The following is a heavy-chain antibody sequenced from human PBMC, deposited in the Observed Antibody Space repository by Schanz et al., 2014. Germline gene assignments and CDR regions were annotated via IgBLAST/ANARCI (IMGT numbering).Heavy chain of an antibody. CDR1: GYTFPSYD. D-gene: IGHD3-9*01. CDR2: INPIGGST. CDR3: AKHVRSLTGNDY. J-gene: IGHJ4*02. V-gene: IGHV1-46*01. Sequence: VPLVQSGAEVKRPGASVRVSCKPSGYTFPSYDFNWVRQAPGQGLEWMGIINPIGGSTTYAQKFRGAVPLTTDTSTDTAYLELTSLRSEDTAGYYCAKHVRSLTGNDYWGQGTLVTVSS.